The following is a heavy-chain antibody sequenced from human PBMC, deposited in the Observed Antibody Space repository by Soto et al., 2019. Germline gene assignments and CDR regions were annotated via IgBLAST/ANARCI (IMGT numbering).Heavy chain of an antibody. CDR2: ISGSGGST. V-gene: IGHV3-23*01. CDR1: GFTFSQSW. CDR3: AKEGVAARRFAPMDV. D-gene: IGHD6-6*01. Sequence: GGSLRLSCAASGFTFSQSWMGWVRQAPGKGLEWVSAISGSGGSTYYADSVKGRFTISRDNSKNTLYLQMNSLRAEDTAVYYCAKEGVAARRFAPMDVWGQGTTVTVSS. J-gene: IGHJ6*02.